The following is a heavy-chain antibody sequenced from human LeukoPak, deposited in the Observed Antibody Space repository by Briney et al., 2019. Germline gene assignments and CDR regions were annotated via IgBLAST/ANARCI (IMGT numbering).Heavy chain of an antibody. J-gene: IGHJ4*02. CDR1: GGSISSFY. CDR3: ARTPIYYFDNSGYYN. Sequence: SETLSLTCTVSGGSISSFYWSWIRQPPGKGLEWIGYIYYTGSTSYNPSLKSRVTMSVDTSKKQFSLRLSSVTAADTAVYYCARTPIYYFDNSGYYNWGQGTLVTVSS. D-gene: IGHD3-22*01. V-gene: IGHV4-59*12. CDR2: IYYTGST.